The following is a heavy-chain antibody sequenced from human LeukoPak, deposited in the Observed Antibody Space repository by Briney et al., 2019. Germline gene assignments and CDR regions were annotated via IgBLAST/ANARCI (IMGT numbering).Heavy chain of an antibody. J-gene: IGHJ4*02. D-gene: IGHD3-3*01. V-gene: IGHV4-34*01. Sequence: GSLRLSCAASGFTFSSYEMNWVRQAPGKGLEWIGEINHSGSTNYNPSLKSRVTISVDTSKNQFSLKLSSVTAADTAVYYCAREYYDFWSGYSFDYWGQGTLVTVSS. CDR1: GFTFSSYE. CDR3: AREYYDFWSGYSFDY. CDR2: INHSGST.